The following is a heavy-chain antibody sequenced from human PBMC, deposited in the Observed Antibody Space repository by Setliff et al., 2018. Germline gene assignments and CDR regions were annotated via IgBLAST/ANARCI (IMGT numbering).Heavy chain of an antibody. V-gene: IGHV4-38-2*02. Sequence: SETLSLTCAVSGYSISSGFSWVWIRQSPGKGLEWIGRILFSGDTYYNPSLNSRVTISADTSKNQFSLNLSSVTATDTAVYYCARDNRARHYMDVWGKGTTVTVSS. D-gene: IGHD3-10*01. CDR2: ILFSGDT. CDR3: ARDNRARHYMDV. CDR1: GYSISSGFS. J-gene: IGHJ6*03.